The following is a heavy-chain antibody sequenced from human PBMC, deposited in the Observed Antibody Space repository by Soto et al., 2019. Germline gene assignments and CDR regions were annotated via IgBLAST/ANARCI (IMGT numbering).Heavy chain of an antibody. J-gene: IGHJ6*02. CDR3: ARDTLYYYGMDV. Sequence: ESGGGVVQPGRSLRLSCAASGFTFSSYGMHWVRQAPGKGLEWVAVIWYDGSNKYYADSVKGRFTISRDNSKNTLYLQMNSLRAEDTAVYYCARDTLYYYGMDVWGQGTTVTVSS. V-gene: IGHV3-33*01. CDR2: IWYDGSNK. CDR1: GFTFSSYG.